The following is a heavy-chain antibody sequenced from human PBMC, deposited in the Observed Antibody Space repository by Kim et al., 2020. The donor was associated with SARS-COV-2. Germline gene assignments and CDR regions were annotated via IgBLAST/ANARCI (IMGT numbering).Heavy chain of an antibody. D-gene: IGHD3-10*01. CDR1: GFTVSSNY. CDR3: ARDRVEDYYYYYGMDV. V-gene: IGHV3-53*04. CDR2: IYSGGST. Sequence: GGSLRLSCAASGFTVSSNYMSWVRQAPGKGLEWVSVIYSGGSTYYADSVKGRFTISRHNSKNTLYLQMNSLRAEDTAVYYCARDRVEDYYYYYGMDVWGQGTTVTVSS. J-gene: IGHJ6*02.